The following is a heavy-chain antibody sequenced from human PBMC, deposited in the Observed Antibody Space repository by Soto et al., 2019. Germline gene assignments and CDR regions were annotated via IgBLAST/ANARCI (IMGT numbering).Heavy chain of an antibody. V-gene: IGHV3-7*05. CDR1: GFTFSSYS. CDR2: IKQDGSEK. CDR3: ASLMVRGVMCLDY. D-gene: IGHD3-10*01. J-gene: IGHJ4*02. Sequence: EVQLVESGGGLVQPGGSLRLSCAASGFTFSSYSMSWVRQAPGKGLEWVANIKQDGSEKYYVDSVKGRFTISRDNAKNSLYLQMNSLRAEYTAVYYCASLMVRGVMCLDYWGQGTLVTVSS.